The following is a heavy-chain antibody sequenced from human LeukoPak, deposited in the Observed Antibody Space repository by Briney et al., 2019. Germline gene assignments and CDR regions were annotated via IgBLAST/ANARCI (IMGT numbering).Heavy chain of an antibody. Sequence: SVKVSCKASGGTFSSYAISWVRQAPGQGLEWMGGTIPIFGTANYAQKFQGRVTITADESTSTAYMELSSLRSEDTAVYYCARGREVATTLRWYYMDVWGKGTTVTVSS. J-gene: IGHJ6*03. D-gene: IGHD5-12*01. CDR3: ARGREVATTLRWYYMDV. CDR1: GGTFSSYA. CDR2: TIPIFGTA. V-gene: IGHV1-69*01.